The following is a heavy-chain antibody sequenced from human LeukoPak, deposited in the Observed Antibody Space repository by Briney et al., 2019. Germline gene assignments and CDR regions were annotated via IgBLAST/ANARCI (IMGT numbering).Heavy chain of an antibody. CDR3: AKVPYYDILTGTYYCGY. CDR2: ISGSGGST. J-gene: IGHJ4*02. D-gene: IGHD3-9*01. CDR1: GFTVSSYA. V-gene: IGHV3-23*01. Sequence: GRSLRLSCAASGFTVSSYATSWVRQAPGEGLEWVSAISGSGGSTYYADSAKGRFTISRDNSKNTLYLQMNSLRAEDTAVYYCAKVPYYDILTGTYYCGYWGQGTLVTVSS.